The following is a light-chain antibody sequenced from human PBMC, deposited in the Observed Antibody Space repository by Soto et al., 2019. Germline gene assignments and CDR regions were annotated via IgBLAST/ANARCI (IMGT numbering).Light chain of an antibody. Sequence: DLLMTQSPLSLPVTPGEPASISCRSSQSLLHSNGYNYLDWYLQKPGQSPQLLIYLGSSRASGVPDRFSGGGSGTDFTLKISRVEAEDVGIYYCMQALQTPPTFGQGTKVDIK. J-gene: IGKJ1*01. CDR2: LGS. CDR1: QSLLHSNGYNY. CDR3: MQALQTPPT. V-gene: IGKV2-28*01.